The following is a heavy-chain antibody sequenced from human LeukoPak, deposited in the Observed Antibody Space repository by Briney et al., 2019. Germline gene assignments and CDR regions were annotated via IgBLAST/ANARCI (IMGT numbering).Heavy chain of an antibody. J-gene: IGHJ4*02. D-gene: IGHD6-13*01. Sequence: PSETLSFTCTVSGGSISSGGYYWSWIRQHPGKGLEWIGYIYYSGSTYYNPSLKSRVNISVDTSKNQFSLKLSSVTAADTAVYYCARGPRVGLAAADVDYWGQGTLVTVSS. CDR3: ARGPRVGLAAADVDY. CDR2: IYYSGST. CDR1: GGSISSGGYY. V-gene: IGHV4-31*03.